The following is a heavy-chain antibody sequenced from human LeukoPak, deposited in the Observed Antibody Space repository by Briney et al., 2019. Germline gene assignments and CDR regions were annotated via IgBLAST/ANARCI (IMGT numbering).Heavy chain of an antibody. Sequence: PSETLSLTCTVSGGSISSYYWSWIRQPPGKGLEWIGYIYYSGSTNYNPSLKSRVTISVDTSKNQFSLKLSSVTAADTAVYYCARGHYYGSPVVWFDPWGQGTLATVSS. CDR2: IYYSGST. V-gene: IGHV4-59*01. D-gene: IGHD3-10*01. CDR3: ARGHYYGSPVVWFDP. CDR1: GGSISSYY. J-gene: IGHJ5*02.